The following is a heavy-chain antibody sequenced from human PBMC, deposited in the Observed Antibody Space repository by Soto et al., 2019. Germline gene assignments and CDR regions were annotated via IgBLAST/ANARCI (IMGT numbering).Heavy chain of an antibody. CDR3: AHAYGGTSWPNDAFDV. D-gene: IGHD2-2*01. Sequence: QITLKESGPTLVKPTQTLTLTCTFSGFSLSTDGVGVGWIRQPPGKALEWLALIYWDDDQRYSPSLNTRLTITTDTSKYQVVLTMTNMDPVDTATYYCAHAYGGTSWPNDAFDVWGQGTVVTVSS. V-gene: IGHV2-5*02. CDR1: GFSLSTDGVG. CDR2: IYWDDDQ. J-gene: IGHJ3*01.